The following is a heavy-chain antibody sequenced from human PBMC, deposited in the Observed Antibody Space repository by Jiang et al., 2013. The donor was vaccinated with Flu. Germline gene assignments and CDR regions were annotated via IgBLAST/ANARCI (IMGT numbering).Heavy chain of an antibody. CDR2: ISYDGSNK. V-gene: IGHV3-30-3*01. CDR3: ARAGYCTGGVCYSDQDHYYGMDV. J-gene: IGHJ6*02. CDR1: GFTFSSYA. D-gene: IGHD2-8*02. Sequence: SGFTFSSYAMHWVRQAPGKGLEWVAVISYDGSNKYYADSVKGRFTISRDNSKNTLYLQMNSLRAEDTAVYYCARAGYCTGGVCYSDQDHYYGMDVWGQGTTVTVSS.